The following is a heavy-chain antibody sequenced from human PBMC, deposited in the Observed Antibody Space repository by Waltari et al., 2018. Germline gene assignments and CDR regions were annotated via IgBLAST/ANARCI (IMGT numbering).Heavy chain of an antibody. Sequence: QVQLQESGPGLVKPSETLSLTCTVSGGSISSYYWTWIRQPPGKGLEWIGYIYSSGSNNYHPSLKIRVPISADTSKNQFSLKLISVTAADTAVYYCAKAYFQDGYNVNYWGQGTLVTVSS. D-gene: IGHD5-12*01. V-gene: IGHV4-59*01. CDR3: AKAYFQDGYNVNY. CDR2: IYSSGSN. CDR1: GGSISSYY. J-gene: IGHJ4*02.